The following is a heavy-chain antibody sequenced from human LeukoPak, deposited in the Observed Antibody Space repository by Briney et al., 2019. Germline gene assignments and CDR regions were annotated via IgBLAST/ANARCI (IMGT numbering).Heavy chain of an antibody. J-gene: IGHJ4*02. V-gene: IGHV3-23*01. D-gene: IGHD3-10*01. Sequence: GGSLRLSCAASGFTFSNYAMNRVRQAPGEGLEWVSTASASGAGTYYADSVRGRFTISRDNFKNMLYLQMDSLRAEDTAVYYCTKDHYYASGSYSDWGQGTLVTVSS. CDR1: GFTFSNYA. CDR3: TKDHYYASGSYSD. CDR2: ASASGAGT.